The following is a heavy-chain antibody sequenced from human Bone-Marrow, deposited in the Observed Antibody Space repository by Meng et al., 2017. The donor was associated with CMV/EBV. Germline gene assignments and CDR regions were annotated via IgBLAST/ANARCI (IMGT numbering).Heavy chain of an antibody. CDR3: ASGPDRHPPHYYAMDV. Sequence: GESLKISCAASGFTFSTYAMTWVRQAPGKGLEWVATISGSGDSTYSADSVKGRFTISRDNSKNTLYLQMNSLRAEDTAVYYRASGPDRHPPHYYAMDVWGQGTTVTVSS. CDR2: ISGSGDST. J-gene: IGHJ6*02. CDR1: GFTFSTYA. V-gene: IGHV3-23*01.